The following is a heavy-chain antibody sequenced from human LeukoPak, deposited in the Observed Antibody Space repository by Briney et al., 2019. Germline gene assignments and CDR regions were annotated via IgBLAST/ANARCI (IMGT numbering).Heavy chain of an antibody. CDR2: ISWNSGSI. CDR1: GFTFDDYA. V-gene: IGHV3-9*01. CDR3: AKDEVIYGDYEGLFDF. D-gene: IGHD4-17*01. J-gene: IGHJ4*02. Sequence: GGSLRLSCAASGFTFDDYAMHWVRQAPGKGLEWVSGISWNSGSIGYADSLKGRFTISRDNAKNSLYLQMNSLRAEDTALYYCAKDEVIYGDYEGLFDFWGQGTLVTVSS.